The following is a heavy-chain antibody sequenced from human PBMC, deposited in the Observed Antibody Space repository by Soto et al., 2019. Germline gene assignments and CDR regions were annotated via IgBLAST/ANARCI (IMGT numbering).Heavy chain of an antibody. CDR2: INHSGST. Sequence: SETLSLTCAVYGGSFSCYYWSWIRQPPGKGLEWIGEINHSGSTNYNPSLKSRVTISVDTSKNQFSLKLSSVTAADTAVYYCARELQYFDGLSSYVMDVWGKGTTVPVSS. CDR3: ARELQYFDGLSSYVMDV. CDR1: GGSFSCYY. J-gene: IGHJ6*04. D-gene: IGHD3-9*01. V-gene: IGHV4-34*01.